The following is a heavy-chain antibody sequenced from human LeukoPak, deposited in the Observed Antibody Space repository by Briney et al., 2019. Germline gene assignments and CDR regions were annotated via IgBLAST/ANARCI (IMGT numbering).Heavy chain of an antibody. V-gene: IGHV3-33*06. Sequence: PGRSLRLSCAASGFTFSSYGMHWVRQAPGKGLEWMAVIWYDGSNKYYADSVKGRFTISRDNSKNTLYLQMNSLRAEDTAVYYCAKDHRGDYGYFDYWGQGTLVTVSS. J-gene: IGHJ4*02. D-gene: IGHD4-17*01. CDR1: GFTFSSYG. CDR3: AKDHRGDYGYFDY. CDR2: IWYDGSNK.